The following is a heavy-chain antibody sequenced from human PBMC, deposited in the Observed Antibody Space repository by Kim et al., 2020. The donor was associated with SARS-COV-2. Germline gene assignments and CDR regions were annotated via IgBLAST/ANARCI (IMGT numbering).Heavy chain of an antibody. V-gene: IGHV4-39*01. J-gene: IGHJ4*02. CDR3: ASTKSAGTRED. D-gene: IGHD6-13*01. Sequence: YYNPSLKSRVTISVDTSKNQFSLKLSSVTAADTAVYYCASTKSAGTREDWGQGTLVTVSS.